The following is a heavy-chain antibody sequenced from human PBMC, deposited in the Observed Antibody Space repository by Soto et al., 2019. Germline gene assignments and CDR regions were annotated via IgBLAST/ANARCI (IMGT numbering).Heavy chain of an antibody. D-gene: IGHD6-13*01. V-gene: IGHV1-18*01. CDR3: ARAPRSSWYAP. CDR2: ISAYNGNT. CDR1: GYTFTSYG. Sequence: SVKVFCKASGYTFTSYGMRWVRQAPGQGLEWMGWISAYNGNTNYAQKLQGRVTMTTDTSTSTAYMELRSLRSVDTAVYYCARAPRSSWYAPWGQGTLVTVSS. J-gene: IGHJ5*02.